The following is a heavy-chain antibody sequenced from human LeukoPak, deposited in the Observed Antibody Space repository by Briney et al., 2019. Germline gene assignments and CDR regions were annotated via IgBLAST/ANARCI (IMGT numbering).Heavy chain of an antibody. D-gene: IGHD1-26*01. CDR1: GFTFTSYA. Sequence: GGSLRLSCAASGFTFTSYAMSWVRQAPGKGLEWVSGISGSGGSTYYADSVKGRFTISRDNSENTLFLQMNSLRAEDTAVYYCAKDGSYYDFDYWGQGTLVTVSS. CDR3: AKDGSYYDFDY. J-gene: IGHJ4*02. V-gene: IGHV3-23*01. CDR2: ISGSGGST.